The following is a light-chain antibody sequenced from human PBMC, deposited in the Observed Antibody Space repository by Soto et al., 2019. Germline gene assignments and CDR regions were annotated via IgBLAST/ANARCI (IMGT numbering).Light chain of an antibody. J-gene: IGKJ1*01. CDR1: QSVSSY. CDR2: SAS. CDR3: QQYKDWPTT. V-gene: IGKV3-15*01. Sequence: EIVLTQSPATLSLSPGERATLSCRASQSVSSYLAWYQHKPGQAPRLLIYSASARATGVPARFSGYGSGTDFTLTISSLQSEDLGVYYCQQYKDWPTTFGQGTK.